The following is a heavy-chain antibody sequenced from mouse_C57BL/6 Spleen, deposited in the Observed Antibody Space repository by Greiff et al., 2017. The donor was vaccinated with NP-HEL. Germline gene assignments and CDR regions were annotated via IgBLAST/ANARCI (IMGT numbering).Heavy chain of an antibody. J-gene: IGHJ4*01. CDR1: GYTFTSSW. CDR2: IYPSDSET. Sequence: VQLQQPGAELVRPGSSVKLSCKASGYTFTSSWMDWVKQRPGQGLEWIGNIYPSDSETHYNQKFKDKATLTVDKSSSTAYMQLSSLTSEDSAVYYCARRPYGNYAMDYWGQGTSVTVSS. D-gene: IGHD2-1*01. V-gene: IGHV1-61*01. CDR3: ARRPYGNYAMDY.